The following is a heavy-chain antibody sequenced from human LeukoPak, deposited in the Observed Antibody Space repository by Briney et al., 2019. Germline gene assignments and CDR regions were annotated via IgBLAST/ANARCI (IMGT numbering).Heavy chain of an antibody. CDR1: GFTFSSFG. CDR3: ARDGHWLANDY. CDR2: ISFDGSNK. J-gene: IGHJ4*02. D-gene: IGHD6-19*01. V-gene: IGHV3-30*03. Sequence: GGSLRLSCAASGFTFSSFGMHWVRQAPGKGLERVALISFDGSNKYYVDSVKGRFTISRDNSKNTLNLQMNSLRAEDTAVYYCARDGHWLANDYWGQGTLVTVSS.